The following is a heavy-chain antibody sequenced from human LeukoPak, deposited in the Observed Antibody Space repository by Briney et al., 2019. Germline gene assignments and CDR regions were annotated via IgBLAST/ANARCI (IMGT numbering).Heavy chain of an antibody. J-gene: IGHJ5*02. Sequence: GASVKVSCKASGYTFTSYGISWVRQAPGQGLEWMGWISAYNGNTNYAQKLQGRVTMTTDTSTSTAYMELRSLRSGDTAVYYCARDRLLSGSHWFDPWGQGTPVTVSS. CDR2: ISAYNGNT. D-gene: IGHD1-1*01. V-gene: IGHV1-18*01. CDR1: GYTFTSYG. CDR3: ARDRLLSGSHWFDP.